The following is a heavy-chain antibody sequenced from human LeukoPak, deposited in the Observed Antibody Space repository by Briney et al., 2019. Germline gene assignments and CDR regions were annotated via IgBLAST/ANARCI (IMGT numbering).Heavy chain of an antibody. V-gene: IGHV3-43*02. J-gene: IGHJ3*01. Sequence: PGGSLRLSCAASGFTFDNYAIHWVRQAPGKGLEWVSLITGDGGSTFYADSVQGRFTISRDNSKNSLYLQMHSLRTEDIALYYCAKDLAMVRENDAFDVWGQGTMVTVSS. CDR1: GFTFDNYA. CDR2: ITGDGGST. D-gene: IGHD3-10*01. CDR3: AKDLAMVRENDAFDV.